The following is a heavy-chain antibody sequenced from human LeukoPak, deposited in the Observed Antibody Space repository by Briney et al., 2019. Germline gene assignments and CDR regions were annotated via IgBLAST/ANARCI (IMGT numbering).Heavy chain of an antibody. D-gene: IGHD2-8*01. CDR3: ARGRPVSPGGWFDP. CDR1: GGSIASSTYY. CDR2: IYYSGST. V-gene: IGHV4-39*07. J-gene: IGHJ5*02. Sequence: SETLSLTCTVSGGSIASSTYYWGWIRQPPGKGLEWIGSIYYSGSTYYNPSLKSRVTISVDTSKNQFSLKLSSVTAADTAVYYCARGRPVSPGGWFDPWGQGTLVTVSS.